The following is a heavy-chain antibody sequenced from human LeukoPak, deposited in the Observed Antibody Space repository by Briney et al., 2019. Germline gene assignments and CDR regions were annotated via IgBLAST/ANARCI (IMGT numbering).Heavy chain of an antibody. J-gene: IGHJ4*02. CDR2: ISHSGST. V-gene: IGHV4-34*01. Sequence: PSETLSLTCAVSGVSFRGYYWSWMRQPPGKGPEWIGEISHSGSTSYNPALQSRVTISLDTSKNQFSLRLTFVTAADTAVYYCTKTSPGVPLELWGQGTLVTVPS. D-gene: IGHD7-27*01. CDR3: TKTSPGVPLEL. CDR1: GVSFRGYY.